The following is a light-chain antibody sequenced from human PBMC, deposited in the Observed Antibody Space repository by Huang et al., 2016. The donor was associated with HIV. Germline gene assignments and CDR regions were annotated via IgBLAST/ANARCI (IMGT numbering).Light chain of an antibody. CDR2: AAS. V-gene: IGKV1-39*01. CDR1: QSISVS. Sequence: DIQLTQSPTSLSASIGDRVTISCRASQSISVSLNWYQKRSGKAPKLLIYAASHLRSGVPSRFSGSGSGTDFTLTISSLQVEDFATYYCQQSDSIPWTFGQGTNVDIK. CDR3: QQSDSIPWT. J-gene: IGKJ1*01.